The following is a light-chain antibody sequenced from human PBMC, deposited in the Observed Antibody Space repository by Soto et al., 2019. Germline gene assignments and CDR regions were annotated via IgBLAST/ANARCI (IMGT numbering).Light chain of an antibody. V-gene: IGKV3-15*01. J-gene: IGKJ4*01. CDR2: RAS. Sequence: PGETATLSCRASQSVGSNLAWYQQKPGQAPRLLIYRASTRVTGVPARFSGSGSGTEFTLTISSLQSEDFANYYCQQYHNWPPITFGGGTKVDIK. CDR1: QSVGSN. CDR3: QQYHNWPPIT.